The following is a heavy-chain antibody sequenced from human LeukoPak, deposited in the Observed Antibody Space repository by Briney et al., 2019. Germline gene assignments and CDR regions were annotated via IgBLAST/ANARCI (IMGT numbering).Heavy chain of an antibody. J-gene: IGHJ4*02. V-gene: IGHV4-38-2*02. CDR1: GYSIRSGHY. Sequence: SETLSLTCTVSGYSIRSGHYWGWIRQPPGKGLEWIGSIYHSGSTFYNLSLKSRVTISVDMSKNQFSLKLSSVTAADTAVYYCARVLDYYGSGSYGGDYRGQGTLVTVSS. CDR2: IYHSGST. CDR3: ARVLDYYGSGSYGGDY. D-gene: IGHD3-10*01.